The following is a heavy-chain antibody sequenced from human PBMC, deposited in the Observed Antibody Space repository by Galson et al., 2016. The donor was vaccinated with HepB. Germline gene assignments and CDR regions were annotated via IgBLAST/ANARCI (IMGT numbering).Heavy chain of an antibody. CDR3: AGVYSYLTY. D-gene: IGHD5-18*01. V-gene: IGHV3-53*03. CDR2: IHSTGTT. Sequence: SLRLSCAISGFTISNNYMTWVRQPPGKGLEWVSVIHSTGTTHYADSVKDRFTISRDNSKNTLYLQMNSLRAEDTAVYYCAGVYSYLTYWGQGTLVTVSS. J-gene: IGHJ4*02. CDR1: GFTISNNY.